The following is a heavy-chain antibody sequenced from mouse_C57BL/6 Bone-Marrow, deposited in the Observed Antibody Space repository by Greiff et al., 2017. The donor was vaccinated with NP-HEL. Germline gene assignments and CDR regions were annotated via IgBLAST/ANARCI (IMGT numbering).Heavy chain of an antibody. CDR3: TTFAWLLRDPMDY. D-gene: IGHD2-3*01. V-gene: IGHV14-4*01. J-gene: IGHJ4*01. CDR1: GFNIKDDY. CDR2: IDPENGDT. Sequence: VQLKQSGAELVRPGASVKLSCTASGFNIKDDYMHWVKQRPEQGLEWIGWIDPENGDTEYASKFQGKAIITADTSSNTAYLQLSSLTSEDTAVYYCTTFAWLLRDPMDYWGQGTSVTVSS.